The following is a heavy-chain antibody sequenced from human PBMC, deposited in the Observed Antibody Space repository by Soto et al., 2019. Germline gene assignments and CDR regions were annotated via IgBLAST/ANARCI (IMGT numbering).Heavy chain of an antibody. V-gene: IGHV4-39*01. CDR2: IYYSGTT. CDR1: GGSISSSSYY. J-gene: IGHJ4*02. Sequence: QLQLQESGPGLLKPSETLSLTCTVSGGSISSSSYYWGWIRQPPGKGLEWIGSIYYSGTTYYNPSLKSRVTISVDTSKNQFSLKLSSVTAADTAVYYCARQWLRQHLTPIDYWGQGTLVTVSS. D-gene: IGHD6-13*01. CDR3: ARQWLRQHLTPIDY.